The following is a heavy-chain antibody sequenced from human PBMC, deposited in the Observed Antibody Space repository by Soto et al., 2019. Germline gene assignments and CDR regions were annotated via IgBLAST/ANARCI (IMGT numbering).Heavy chain of an antibody. CDR1: GGSISAYY. Sequence: SETLSLTCSVSGGSISAYYWSWLRQPPGKGLEWIGYIYYSGSTNYNPSLKSRVTISVDTSKNQFSLRLSSVTAADTAVYYCARDSGYGEPFDYWGQGTLVTVSS. CDR2: IYYSGST. V-gene: IGHV4-59*01. D-gene: IGHD4-17*01. J-gene: IGHJ4*02. CDR3: ARDSGYGEPFDY.